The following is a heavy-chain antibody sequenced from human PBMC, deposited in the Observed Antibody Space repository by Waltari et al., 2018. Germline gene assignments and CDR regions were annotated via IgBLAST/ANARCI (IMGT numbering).Heavy chain of an antibody. D-gene: IGHD2-21*01. J-gene: IGHJ6*02. V-gene: IGHV3-23*01. CDR2: ISGSGGST. CDR1: GFTFSSYA. CDR3: ARDQRRGGDYYYYGMDV. Sequence: EVQLLESGGGLVQPGGSLRLSCAASGFTFSSYAMSWVRQAPGKGLEWVSAISGSGGSTYYADSVKGRFTISRDNDKNSLYLQMNSLRAEDTAVYYCARDQRRGGDYYYYGMDVWGQGTTVTVSS.